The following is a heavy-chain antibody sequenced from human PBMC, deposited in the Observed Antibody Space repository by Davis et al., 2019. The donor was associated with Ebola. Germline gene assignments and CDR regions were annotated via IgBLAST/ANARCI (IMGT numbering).Heavy chain of an antibody. Sequence: AASVKVSCKASGYTFIDFDMHWVRQAPGQRLEWMGWINAGNGNIRYSQNFQGRITITRDTSASTAYMELRSLRSEDTAVYYCARDTGIRYVSLGYWGQRTLVTVSS. V-gene: IGHV1-3*01. CDR3: ARDTGIRYVSLGY. J-gene: IGHJ4*02. D-gene: IGHD3-9*01. CDR1: GYTFIDFD. CDR2: INAGNGNI.